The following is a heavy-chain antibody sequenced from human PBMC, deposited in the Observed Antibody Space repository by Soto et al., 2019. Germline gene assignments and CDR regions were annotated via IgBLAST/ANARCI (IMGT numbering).Heavy chain of an antibody. J-gene: IGHJ4*02. CDR1: GGSFSGYY. Sequence: QVQLQQWGAGLLKPSETLSLTCAVYGGSFSGYYWSWIRQPPGKGLEWIGEINHSGSTNYNPSLKSRVTISVDTSKNQFSLKLSSVTAADTAVYYCARSWLLLRRYFGYWGQGTLVTVSS. CDR2: INHSGST. V-gene: IGHV4-34*01. D-gene: IGHD3-22*01. CDR3: ARSWLLLRRYFGY.